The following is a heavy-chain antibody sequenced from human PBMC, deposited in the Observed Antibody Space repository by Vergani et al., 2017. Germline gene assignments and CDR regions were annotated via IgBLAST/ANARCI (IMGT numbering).Heavy chain of an antibody. CDR1: GFTSAGYA. D-gene: IGHD6-6*01. J-gene: IGHJ5*02. CDR2: ISWNSNSI. V-gene: IGHV3-9*02. CDR3: AKXLGTSSGGGWFDP. Sequence: EVQLEESGGGLVLPGRSLRLSCVASGFTSAGYAMHWVRQAPGKGLEWVSGISWNSNSIGYADSVKGRFTIYRDNAKNSLYLQMNSLRAEDTALYYCAKXLGTSSGGGWFDPWGQGTLVTVSS.